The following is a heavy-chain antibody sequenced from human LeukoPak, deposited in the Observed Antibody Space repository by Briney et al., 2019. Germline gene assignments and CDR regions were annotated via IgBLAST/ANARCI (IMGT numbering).Heavy chain of an antibody. J-gene: IGHJ6*02. CDR3: ARVLRYFDWLPTNYYYYGMDV. CDR2: MNPNSGNT. Sequence: ASVKVSCKASGYTFTSYDINWVRQATGQGLEWMGWMNPNSGNTGYAQKFQGRVTMTRNTSISTAYMELSSLRSEDTAVYYCARVLRYFDWLPTNYYYYGMDVWGQGTTVTVSS. CDR1: GYTFTSYD. D-gene: IGHD3-9*01. V-gene: IGHV1-8*01.